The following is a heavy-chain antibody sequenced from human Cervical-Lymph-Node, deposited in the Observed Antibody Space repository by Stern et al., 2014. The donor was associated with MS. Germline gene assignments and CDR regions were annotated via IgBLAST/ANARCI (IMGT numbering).Heavy chain of an antibody. CDR1: GGTFSTFD. CDR3: ARHQGGIAAN. Sequence: VQLVQSAAEVKKPGSSMKVSCKASGGTFSTFDIIWVRQAPGQGLELLGGISPLFGTTNYVQKFQGRVTMTADESTSTAYMELNSLRSEDTAVYYCARHQGGIAANWGQGTLVTVSS. CDR2: ISPLFGTT. V-gene: IGHV1-69*01. D-gene: IGHD6-13*01. J-gene: IGHJ4*02.